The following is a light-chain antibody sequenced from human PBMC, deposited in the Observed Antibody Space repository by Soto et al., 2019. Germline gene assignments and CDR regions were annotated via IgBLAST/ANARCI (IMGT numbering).Light chain of an antibody. V-gene: IGKV1-6*01. J-gene: IGKJ2*01. Sequence: AIQMTQSPSSLSASVGDRVTITCRASQGIRNDLDWYQQKPGKAPKLLIYATSNLQSGVPSRFSGGGSGTDFTLTISSLQPEDFATYYCLQDYNYPYTFGQGTKLEIK. CDR2: ATS. CDR3: LQDYNYPYT. CDR1: QGIRND.